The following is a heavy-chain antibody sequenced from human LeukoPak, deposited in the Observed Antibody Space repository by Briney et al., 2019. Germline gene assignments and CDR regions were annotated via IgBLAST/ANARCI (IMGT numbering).Heavy chain of an antibody. Sequence: GGSLRLSCAASGFTFSAYSMNWVRQVPGKGLEWVSSISSSSSYIYYADSVKGRFTISRDNAKNSLYLQMNSLRAEDTAVYYCARVKGINRFEWLAREFDYWGQGTLVTVSS. D-gene: IGHD6-19*01. CDR3: ARVKGINRFEWLAREFDY. CDR1: GFTFSAYS. CDR2: ISSSSSYI. J-gene: IGHJ4*02. V-gene: IGHV3-21*01.